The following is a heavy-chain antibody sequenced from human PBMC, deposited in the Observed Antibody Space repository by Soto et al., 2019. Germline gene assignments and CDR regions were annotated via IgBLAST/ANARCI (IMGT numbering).Heavy chain of an antibody. J-gene: IGHJ6*02. V-gene: IGHV3-23*01. Sequence: EVQLLESGGGLVQPGGSLRLSCVASGFTFSTYAMSWVRQAPREGLKWVSTISGSGGTTYYADSVKGRFTISRDNSKNTLYLLVNSLRAEDSAKYYCARYCSPTSCTIRYGMDVWGQGTTVTVSS. CDR2: ISGSGGTT. CDR1: GFTFSTYA. CDR3: ARYCSPTSCTIRYGMDV. D-gene: IGHD2-15*01.